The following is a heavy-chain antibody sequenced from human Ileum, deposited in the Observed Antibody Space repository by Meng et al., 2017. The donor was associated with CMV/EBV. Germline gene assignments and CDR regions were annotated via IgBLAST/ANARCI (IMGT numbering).Heavy chain of an antibody. CDR3: ASLIGDSSDYQYDDVDN. CDR1: TFGKYI. J-gene: IGHJ3*02. CDR2: VIPISGEA. D-gene: IGHD3-22*01. V-gene: IGHV1-69*02. Sequence: TFGKYISSWGRQAPGPGLGWMGRVIPISGEAGYPQGFQGRVAITAGKSKSKTYMELSRLRSEDKAVYYCASLIGDSSDYQYDDVDNWGQGTMVTISS.